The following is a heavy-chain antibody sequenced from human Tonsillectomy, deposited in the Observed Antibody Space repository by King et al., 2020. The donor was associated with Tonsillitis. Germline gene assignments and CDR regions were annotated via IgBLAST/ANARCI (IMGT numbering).Heavy chain of an antibody. CDR3: ARDRYYQIGCFDH. D-gene: IGHD2-2*01. CDR2: ITTYNGHT. CDR1: GYTFISYG. J-gene: IGHJ4*02. Sequence: QLVQSGAEVKKPGASVKVSCKASGYTFISYGISWVRQAPGQGLDWMGWITTYNGHTNYAQNFQGRVTMTTDTSTNTAYLELKSLRSDDTAVYYCARDRYYQIGCFDHWGQGTLVTVSS. V-gene: IGHV1-18*01.